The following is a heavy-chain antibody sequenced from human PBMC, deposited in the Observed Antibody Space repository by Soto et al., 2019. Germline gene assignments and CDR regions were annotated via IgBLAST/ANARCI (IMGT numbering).Heavy chain of an antibody. D-gene: IGHD1-26*01. CDR1: GYTFTSYG. V-gene: IGHV1-18*01. CDR2: ISAYNGNT. CDR3: ARNQWELHAFDI. Sequence: ASGKFSCKASGYTFTSYGISWVRQAPGQGLEWMGWISAYNGNTNYAQKLQGRVTMTTDTSTSTAYMELRSLRSDDTAVYYCARNQWELHAFDIWGQGTMVTVSS. J-gene: IGHJ3*02.